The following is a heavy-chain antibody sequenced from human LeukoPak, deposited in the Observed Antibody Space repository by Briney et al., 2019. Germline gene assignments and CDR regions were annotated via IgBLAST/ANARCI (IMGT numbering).Heavy chain of an antibody. CDR3: ARDETILWFDY. CDR2: ISSSSSYI. Sequence: GGSLRLSCAASGFTFSSYSMNWVRQAPGKGLEWVSSISSSSSYIYYADSVKGRFTISRDNAKNSLYLQMKSLRAEDTAVYYCARDETILWFDYWGQGTLVTVSS. J-gene: IGHJ5*01. V-gene: IGHV3-21*01. D-gene: IGHD3-9*01. CDR1: GFTFSSYS.